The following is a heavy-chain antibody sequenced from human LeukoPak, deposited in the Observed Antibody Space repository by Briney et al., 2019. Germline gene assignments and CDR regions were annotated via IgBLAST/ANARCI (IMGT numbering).Heavy chain of an antibody. Sequence: GASVKVSCKASGYSFTSHYMHWVRQAPGQGLEWMGIINPSGGSTSYAQKFQGRVTMTRDMSTSTVYMELSSLRSEDTAVYYCARKKTAGNFDYWGQGTLVTVSS. CDR3: ARKKTAGNFDY. D-gene: IGHD1-14*01. V-gene: IGHV1-46*01. CDR2: INPSGGST. CDR1: GYSFTSHY. J-gene: IGHJ4*02.